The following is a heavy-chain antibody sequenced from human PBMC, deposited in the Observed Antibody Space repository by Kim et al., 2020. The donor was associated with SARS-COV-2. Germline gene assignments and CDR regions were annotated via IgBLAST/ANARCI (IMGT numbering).Heavy chain of an antibody. J-gene: IGHJ4*02. V-gene: IGHV1-18*01. CDR1: GYTFTSYG. CDR2: INTYNLNT. D-gene: IGHD2-2*01. CDR3: ARDSGVSFPPKNDY. Sequence: ASVKVSCKASGYTFTSYGIAWVRQAPGQGLEWMGWINTYNLNTNYAQELQGRLIITTDTSTSTAYMELRSLRSDDTAVYYCARDSGVSFPPKNDYWGQGT.